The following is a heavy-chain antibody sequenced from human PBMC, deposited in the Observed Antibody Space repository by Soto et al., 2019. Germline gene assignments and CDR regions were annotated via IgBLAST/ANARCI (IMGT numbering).Heavy chain of an antibody. Sequence: GGSLRLSCAASGFTFSSYWMSWVRQAPGKGLEWVANIKQDGSEKYYVDSVKGRFTISRDNAKNSLYLQMNSLRAEDTAVYYCASPKEYCSSTSCWPDAFDIWGQGTMVTVSS. CDR2: IKQDGSEK. J-gene: IGHJ3*02. D-gene: IGHD2-2*01. V-gene: IGHV3-7*01. CDR1: GFTFSSYW. CDR3: ASPKEYCSSTSCWPDAFDI.